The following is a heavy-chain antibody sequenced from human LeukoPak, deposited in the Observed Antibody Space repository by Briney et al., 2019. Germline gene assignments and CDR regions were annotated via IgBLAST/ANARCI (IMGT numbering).Heavy chain of an antibody. J-gene: IGHJ6*03. CDR2: IYYSGST. Sequence: SETLSLTCTVSGGSSSSSSYYWGWIRQPPGKGLEWIGSIYYSGSTYYNPSLKSPVTISVDTSKNQFSLKLSSVTAADTAVYYCARHNYDFWSVYMDVWGKGTTVTVSS. V-gene: IGHV4-39*01. CDR1: GGSSSSSSYY. D-gene: IGHD3-3*01. CDR3: ARHNYDFWSVYMDV.